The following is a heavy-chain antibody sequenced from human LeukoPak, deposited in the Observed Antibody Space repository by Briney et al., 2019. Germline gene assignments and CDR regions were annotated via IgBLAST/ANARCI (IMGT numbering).Heavy chain of an antibody. V-gene: IGHV3-30-3*01. CDR1: GFTFCSYA. CDR3: ARGARHYYDSSGYIPGNWFDP. D-gene: IGHD3-22*01. J-gene: IGHJ5*02. Sequence: GRSLRLSCAASGFTFCSYAMHWVRQAPGKGLEWVAVISYDGSNKYYADSVKGRFTISRDNSKNTLYLQMNSLRAEDTAVYYCARGARHYYDSSGYIPGNWFDPWGQGTLVTVSS. CDR2: ISYDGSNK.